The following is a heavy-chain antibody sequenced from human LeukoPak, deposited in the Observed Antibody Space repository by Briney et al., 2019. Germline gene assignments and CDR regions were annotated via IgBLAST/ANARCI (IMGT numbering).Heavy chain of an antibody. CDR1: GGSFSNYY. CDR3: ARDRGYSSSWLEDWFDP. V-gene: IGHV4-34*01. D-gene: IGHD6-13*01. Sequence: SETLSLTCAVYGGSFSNYYWNWIRQPPGKGLEWIGEINHTGSTNYNPSLKSRVTMSVDTSKNQFSLKLSSVTAADTAVYYCARDRGYSSSWLEDWFDPWGQGILVTVSS. CDR2: INHTGST. J-gene: IGHJ5*02.